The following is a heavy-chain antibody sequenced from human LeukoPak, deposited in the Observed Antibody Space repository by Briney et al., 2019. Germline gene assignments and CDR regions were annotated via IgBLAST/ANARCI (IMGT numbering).Heavy chain of an antibody. D-gene: IGHD6-13*01. CDR3: ARGVIATGGNDFDY. Sequence: SETLSLTCAVSGGSISSSNWWSWVRQPPGKGLEWIGEIYHSGSTNYNASLKSRVTMSVDTSKNQLSLKVISVTAADTAVYYCARGVIATGGNDFDYWGQGTLVTVSS. J-gene: IGHJ4*02. CDR1: GGSISSSNW. CDR2: IYHSGST. V-gene: IGHV4-4*02.